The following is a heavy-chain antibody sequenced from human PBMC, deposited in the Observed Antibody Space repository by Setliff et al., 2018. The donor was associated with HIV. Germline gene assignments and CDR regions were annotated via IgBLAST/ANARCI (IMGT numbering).Heavy chain of an antibody. V-gene: IGHV4-38-2*01. D-gene: IGHD3-22*01. Sequence: SETLSLTCAVSGYAITSGFYWGWIRQPPGKGLEWIGSIYHSGTTNYNSSLKSRVTISVDTSKNQFSLKLSSVTAADTAVYYCARHLPARYYDSSGYYYNDYWGQGTLVTVSS. CDR1: GYAITSGFY. CDR2: IYHSGTT. J-gene: IGHJ4*02. CDR3: ARHLPARYYDSSGYYYNDY.